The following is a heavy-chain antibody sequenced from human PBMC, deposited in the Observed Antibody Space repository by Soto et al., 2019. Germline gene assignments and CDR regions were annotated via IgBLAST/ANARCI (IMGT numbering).Heavy chain of an antibody. J-gene: IGHJ5*02. Sequence: QVQLVQSGAEVKKPGASVRVSCRTSGYTFTSYAIHWVRQAPGQGLEWMVWSNIGNGNTKYSQKFQGRVTVSRDTSASTAYMELSSLSSEDTVVYYCASEPLCGGVCYDDWLDPWGQGTVVTVSS. V-gene: IGHV1-3*04. CDR2: SNIGNGNT. D-gene: IGHD2-21*02. CDR1: GYTFTSYA. CDR3: ASEPLCGGVCYDDWLDP.